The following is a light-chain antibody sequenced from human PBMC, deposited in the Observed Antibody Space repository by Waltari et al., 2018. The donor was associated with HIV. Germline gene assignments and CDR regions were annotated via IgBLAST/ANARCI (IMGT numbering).Light chain of an antibody. CDR2: KDS. V-gene: IGLV3-25*03. CDR3: QSADSSGTYAV. CDR1: VLPKQY. Sequence: SYELTQPPSVSVSPGQTARITCSGDVLPKQYAYWYQQKPGHAPVVFISKDSERPSGVPGRFSGSSSRKAVTLPIIGVQAEDEADYYCQSADSSGTYAVFGGGSQLTVL. J-gene: IGLJ7*01.